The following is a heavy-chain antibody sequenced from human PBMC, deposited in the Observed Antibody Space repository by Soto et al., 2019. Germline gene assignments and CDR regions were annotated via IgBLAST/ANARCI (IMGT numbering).Heavy chain of an antibody. CDR2: INTNTGNP. Sequence: GASVKVSCKASGYTFASYAMNWVRQAPGQGLEWMGWINTNTGNPTYAQGFTGRFVFSLDTSVSTAYLQICSLKAEDTAVYYCARDGVTMVRGVNNWFDPWGQGTLVTVSS. J-gene: IGHJ5*02. CDR3: ARDGVTMVRGVNNWFDP. V-gene: IGHV7-4-1*01. CDR1: GYTFASYA. D-gene: IGHD3-10*01.